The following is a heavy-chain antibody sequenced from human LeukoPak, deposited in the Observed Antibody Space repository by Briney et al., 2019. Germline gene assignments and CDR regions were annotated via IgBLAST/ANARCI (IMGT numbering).Heavy chain of an antibody. D-gene: IGHD6-13*01. CDR3: TTLWPLSIAAAGTGGNFDY. V-gene: IGHV3-15*01. CDR2: IKSKTDGGTT. J-gene: IGHJ4*02. Sequence: GGSLRLSCAASGFTFSNAWMSWVRQAPGKGLEWVGRIKSKTDGGTTDYAALVKGRFTISRDDSKNTLYLQMNSLKTEDTAVYYCTTLWPLSIAAAGTGGNFDYWGQGTLVTVSS. CDR1: GFTFSNAW.